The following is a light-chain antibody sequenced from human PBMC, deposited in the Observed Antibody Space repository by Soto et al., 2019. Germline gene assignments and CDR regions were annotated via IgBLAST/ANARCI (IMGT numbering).Light chain of an antibody. CDR1: QSINTF. J-gene: IGKJ2*01. V-gene: IGKV1-39*01. Sequence: DIQMTQSPSSLSASVGDRVTLTCRASQSINTFLNWYQQKPGKAPQLLIYAASSLRSGVPSRFSGSRSGSGFTLTISNLQPEDFVTFICQQSYSPPYTFGQGTKLEIK. CDR3: QQSYSPPYT. CDR2: AAS.